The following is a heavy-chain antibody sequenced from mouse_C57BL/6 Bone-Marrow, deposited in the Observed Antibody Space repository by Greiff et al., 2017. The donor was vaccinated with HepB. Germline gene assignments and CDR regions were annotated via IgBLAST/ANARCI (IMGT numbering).Heavy chain of an antibody. CDR2: ISDGGSYT. J-gene: IGHJ2*01. D-gene: IGHD2-3*01. CDR1: GFTFSSYA. Sequence: DVKLVESGGGLVKPGGSLKLSCAASGFTFSSYAMSWVRQTPEKRLEWVATISDGGSYTYYPDNVKGRFTISRDNAKNNLYLQMSHLKSEDTAMYYCARAGNDGYHGDYWGQGTTLTVSS. CDR3: ARAGNDGYHGDY. V-gene: IGHV5-4*03.